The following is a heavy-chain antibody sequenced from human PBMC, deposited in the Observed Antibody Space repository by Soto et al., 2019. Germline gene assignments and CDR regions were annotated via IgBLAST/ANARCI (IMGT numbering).Heavy chain of an antibody. CDR2: IKPDGSDK. Sequence: EVQLVESGGGLVQPGGSLRLSCAASGFTFHNYWMGWVRQTPDKGLEWVANIKPDGSDKYYVDSVKGRFTISRDNAKNSLYLQMNSLGAEDTAVYYCARENYFDYWGQGTLVTVSS. CDR3: ARENYFDY. J-gene: IGHJ4*02. V-gene: IGHV3-7*01. CDR1: GFTFHNYW.